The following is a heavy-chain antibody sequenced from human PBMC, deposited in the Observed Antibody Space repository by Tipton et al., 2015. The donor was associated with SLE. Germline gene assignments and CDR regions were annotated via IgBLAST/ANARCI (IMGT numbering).Heavy chain of an antibody. CDR2: INPNSGGT. D-gene: IGHD6-19*01. J-gene: IGHJ4*02. CDR3: ARYGWYGLYYFDY. CDR1: GYTFTDYY. Sequence: QSGAEVKKPGASVKASCKASGYTFTDYYIHWVRQAPGQGLEWMGWINPNSGGTMDAQKFQGRVTMTRDTSITTAYMELSSLRSDDTAVYYCARYGWYGLYYFDYWGQGTLVTVSS. V-gene: IGHV1-2*02.